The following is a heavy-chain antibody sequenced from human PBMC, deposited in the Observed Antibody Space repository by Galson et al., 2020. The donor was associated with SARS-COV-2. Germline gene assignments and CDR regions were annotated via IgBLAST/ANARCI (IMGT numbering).Heavy chain of an antibody. CDR3: GTGGIVGATFWFDP. D-gene: IGHD1-26*01. J-gene: IGHJ5*02. V-gene: IGHV1-24*01. CDR2: LAPEDGET. CDR1: GYTLTELS. Sequence: ASVKLSYKASGYTLTELSTHWVRQAPGKGLEWMRGLAPEDGETIYAQKFQGRVTMTEDTSTDTAYMELSSLRSEDTAVYYCGTGGIVGATFWFDPWGQGTLVTVSS.